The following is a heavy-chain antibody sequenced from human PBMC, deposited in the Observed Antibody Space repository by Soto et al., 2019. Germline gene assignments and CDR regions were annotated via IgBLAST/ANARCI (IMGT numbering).Heavy chain of an antibody. V-gene: IGHV6-1*01. CDR1: GDSVSSNSAA. D-gene: IGHD6-19*01. Sequence: SQTLSLTCAISGDSVSSNSAAWNRIRQSPSRGLEWLGRTYYRSKWYNDYAVSVKSRITINPDTSKNQFSLQLNSVTPEDTAVYYCARARIAVAEVYNWFDPWGQGTLVTVSS. CDR3: ARARIAVAEVYNWFDP. CDR2: TYYRSKWYN. J-gene: IGHJ5*02.